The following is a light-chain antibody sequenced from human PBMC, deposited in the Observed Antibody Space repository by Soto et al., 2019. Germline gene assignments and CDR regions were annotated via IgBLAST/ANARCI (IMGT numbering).Light chain of an antibody. V-gene: IGKV4-1*01. J-gene: IGKJ1*01. Sequence: IVMTQSPESLALSLGERATINCKSSQTLLYNGNNLNYLAWYQQKPGQPPKVLIYWASTRESGVPDRFSGSGSGTDFTLTIRSLQAEDVAVYYCQQYINDLPAFGQGTKVEIK. CDR1: QTLLYNGNNLNY. CDR2: WAS. CDR3: QQYINDLPA.